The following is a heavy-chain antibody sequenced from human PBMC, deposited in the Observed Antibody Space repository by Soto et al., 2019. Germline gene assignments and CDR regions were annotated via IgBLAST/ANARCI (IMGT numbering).Heavy chain of an antibody. J-gene: IGHJ4*02. CDR2: ISGSGGST. CDR3: AKYPGYPYSGYDTPAPYYFDY. CDR1: GFTFSSYA. D-gene: IGHD5-12*01. V-gene: IGHV3-23*01. Sequence: GGSLRLSCAASGFTFSSYAMGWVRQTPGKGLEWVSAISGSGGSTYYADSVKGRFTISRDNSRNTLYLQMNSLRADDTAVYYCAKYPGYPYSGYDTPAPYYFDYWGQGTLVTVSS.